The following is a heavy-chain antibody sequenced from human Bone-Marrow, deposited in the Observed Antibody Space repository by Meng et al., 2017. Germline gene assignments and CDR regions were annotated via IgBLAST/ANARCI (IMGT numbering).Heavy chain of an antibody. CDR1: GYTFTGYP. CDR2: INPNSGGT. CDR3: ASADHPTTVPNLDY. V-gene: IGHV1-2*06. D-gene: IGHD4-17*01. J-gene: IGHJ4*02. Sequence: QVQLVQPGSQVQKPGHSVNVPCQASGYTFTGYPMHWVRQAPGQRLEWMGRINPNSGGTNYSQKFQARVTMTRDTSISTAYMELSRLISDDTAVYYFASADHPTTVPNLDYWGQGTLVTVSS.